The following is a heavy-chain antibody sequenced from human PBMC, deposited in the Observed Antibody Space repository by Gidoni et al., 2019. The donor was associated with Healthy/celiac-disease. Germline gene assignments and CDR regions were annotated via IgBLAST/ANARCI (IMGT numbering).Heavy chain of an antibody. J-gene: IGHJ1*01. V-gene: IGHV3-23*01. CDR2: ISKSADAT. Sequence: EVQLLESGGGLVQPGGSLRLSCAASGFTFSNYAMSWVRQAPGKGLEWVSTISKSADATYYADSVKGRFTISRDNSKNTLSVQMNSLKAEDTAVYYCAKHSESLWHWGLGTLVTVSS. CDR3: AKHSESLWH. CDR1: GFTFSNYA. D-gene: IGHD3-10*01.